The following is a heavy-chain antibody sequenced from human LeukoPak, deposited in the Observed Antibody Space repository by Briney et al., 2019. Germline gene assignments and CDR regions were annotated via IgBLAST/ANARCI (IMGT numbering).Heavy chain of an antibody. J-gene: IGHJ4*02. V-gene: IGHV1-24*01. CDR1: GYTLTELS. D-gene: IGHD5-18*01. CDR2: FDPEDGET. CDR3: AKPYRPDTAMVPDY. Sequence: ASVKVSCKVSGYTLTELSMHWVRQAPGKGLEWMGGFDPEDGETIYAQKFQGRVTMTEDTSTDTAYMELSSLRAEDTAVYYCAKPYRPDTAMVPDYWGQGTLVTVSS.